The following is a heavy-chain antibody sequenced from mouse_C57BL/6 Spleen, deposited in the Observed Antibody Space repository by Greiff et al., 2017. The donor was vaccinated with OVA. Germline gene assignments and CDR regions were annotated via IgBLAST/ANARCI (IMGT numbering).Heavy chain of an antibody. CDR2: IRHGGGST. J-gene: IGHJ1*03. Sequence: EVQLQESGGGLVQPGGSLKLSCAASGFTFSDYYMYWVRQTPEQRLEWVAYIRHGGGSTYYPDTVKGRFTISRDKANNTLYLQMSRLKSEDTAMYYCARHGYYYGEWYVEGWGTGTTVTVAS. V-gene: IGHV5-12*01. CDR3: ARHGYYYGEWYVEG. CDR1: GFTFSDYY. D-gene: IGHD1-1*01.